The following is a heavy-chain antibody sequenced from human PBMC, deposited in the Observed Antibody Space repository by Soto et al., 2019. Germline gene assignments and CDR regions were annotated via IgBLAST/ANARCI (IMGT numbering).Heavy chain of an antibody. CDR3: ARTPDGGYPLGYFDY. V-gene: IGHV3-30-3*01. J-gene: IGHJ4*02. CDR2: ISYDGSNK. CDR1: GFTFSSYA. Sequence: GGSLRLSCAASGFTFSSYAMHWVRQAPGKGLEWVAVISYDGSNKYYADSVKGRFTISRDNSKNTLYLQMNSLRAEDTAVYYCARTPDGGYPLGYFDYWGQGTLVTVSS. D-gene: IGHD3-22*01.